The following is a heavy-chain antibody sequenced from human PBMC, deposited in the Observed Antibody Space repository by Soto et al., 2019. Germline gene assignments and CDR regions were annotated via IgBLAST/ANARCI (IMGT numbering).Heavy chain of an antibody. CDR1: GGSISSYY. Sequence: TSETLSLTCTVSGGSISSYYWCWIRQPPGKGLEWIGYIYYSGSTNYNPSLKSRVTISVDTSKNQFSLKLSSVTAADTAVYYCARDYPNYDFWSGPRPYGMDVWGQGTTVTVSS. V-gene: IGHV4-59*01. D-gene: IGHD3-3*01. J-gene: IGHJ6*02. CDR3: ARDYPNYDFWSGPRPYGMDV. CDR2: IYYSGST.